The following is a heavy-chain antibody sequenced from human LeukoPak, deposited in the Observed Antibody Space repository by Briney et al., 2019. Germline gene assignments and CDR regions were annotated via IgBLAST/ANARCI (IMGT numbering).Heavy chain of an antibody. CDR2: ISRDGANM. Sequence: AGGSLRLSCAASGFIFDDYAMHWVRLAPGKGLEWVSGISRDGANMAYVDSVKGRFTISRDNAKNSLHLQMNSLRVEDTAFYYCAKDVDTHLLSSWGFDNWGQGILVSVSS. CDR1: GFIFDDYA. V-gene: IGHV3-9*01. CDR3: AKDVDTHLLSSWGFDN. D-gene: IGHD2-2*01. J-gene: IGHJ4*02.